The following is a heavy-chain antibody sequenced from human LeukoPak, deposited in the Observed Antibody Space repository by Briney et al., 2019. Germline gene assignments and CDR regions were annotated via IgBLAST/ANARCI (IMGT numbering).Heavy chain of an antibody. CDR1: GYTFTNFY. CDR2: INPRGGST. J-gene: IGHJ4*02. Sequence: ASVKVSCTASGYTFTNFYMHWVRQAPGQGLEWMGIINPRGGSTTSAQKFQGRITLTRDTSTSTFYMELSSLKSQDTAVYYCARDYHGSGSLTTFDYWGQGTLVTVSS. CDR3: ARDYHGSGSLTTFDY. V-gene: IGHV1-46*01. D-gene: IGHD3-10*01.